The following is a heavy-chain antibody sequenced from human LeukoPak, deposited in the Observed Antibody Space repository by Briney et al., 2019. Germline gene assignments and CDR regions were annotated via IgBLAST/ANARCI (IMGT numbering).Heavy chain of an antibody. D-gene: IGHD3-10*01. V-gene: IGHV1-2*02. CDR2: INPNSGGT. CDR3: ARGYYGSGSYYNLDV. Sequence: ASVKVACKATGYTFTGYYMHWVRQAPGQGLDWMGWINPNSGGTNYAQRFQGRVTMTRDTSISTAYMELSRLRSDDTAVYYCARGYYGSGSYYNLDVWGQGTTVTVSS. CDR1: GYTFTGYY. J-gene: IGHJ6*02.